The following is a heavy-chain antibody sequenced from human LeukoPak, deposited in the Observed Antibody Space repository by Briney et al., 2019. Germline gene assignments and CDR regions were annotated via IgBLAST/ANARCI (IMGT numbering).Heavy chain of an antibody. CDR1: GGSFSSYY. V-gene: IGHV4-59*01. D-gene: IGHD2-15*01. CDR2: IYYSGST. CDR3: ARDKCSGGSCYSDNYDAFDI. J-gene: IGHJ3*02. Sequence: SETLSLTCAVYGGSFSSYYWSWIRQPPGKGLEWIGYIYYSGSTNYNPSLKSRVTISVDTSKNQFSLKLSSVTAADTAVYYCARDKCSGGSCYSDNYDAFDIWGQGTMVTVSS.